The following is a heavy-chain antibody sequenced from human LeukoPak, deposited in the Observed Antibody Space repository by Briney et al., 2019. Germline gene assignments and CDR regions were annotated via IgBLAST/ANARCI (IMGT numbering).Heavy chain of an antibody. V-gene: IGHV3-7*01. CDR2: IKQDGSEI. D-gene: IGHD6-13*01. CDR3: ARERQQLRYFDY. J-gene: IGHJ4*02. Sequence: GESLRLSCGASGFTFSSHWMTWVRQAPGEGLEFVANIKQDGSEINYADSVKGRFTVSRDNAKNSLYLQMNSLRAEDTALYYCARERQQLRYFDYWGQGALVTVSS. CDR1: GFTFSSHW.